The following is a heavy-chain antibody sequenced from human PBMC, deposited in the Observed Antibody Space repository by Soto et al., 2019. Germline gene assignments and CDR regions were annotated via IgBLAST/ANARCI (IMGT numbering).Heavy chain of an antibody. CDR3: VKDEGFCTGGNCYSVARGGFDL. D-gene: IGHD2-15*01. CDR2: ISSNGIST. CDR1: GFALSSYA. Sequence: LRLSCSASGFALSSYAMHWVRQAPGKGLEYVSSISSNGISTYYADSVKGRFTISRDNSQNTLYIQMNSLRPDDTALYYCVKDEGFCTGGNCYSVARGGFDLWGQGTMVTVSS. J-gene: IGHJ3*01. V-gene: IGHV3-64D*06.